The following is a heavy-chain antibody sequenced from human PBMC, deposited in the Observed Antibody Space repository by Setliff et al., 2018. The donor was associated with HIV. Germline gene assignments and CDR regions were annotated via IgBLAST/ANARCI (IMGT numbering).Heavy chain of an antibody. CDR3: ARSPRLRGGHNWFDP. D-gene: IGHD4-17*01. Sequence: KPSETLSLTCTVSGDSISSSSDYWDWIRQPPGKGLEWIGSFSFSGGTFYNPALKTRVTISVDTSKHQFSLKLTSVTAADTAVYYCARSPRLRGGHNWFDPWGQGTLVTVS. CDR1: GDSISSSSDY. CDR2: FSFSGGT. J-gene: IGHJ5*02. V-gene: IGHV4-39*01.